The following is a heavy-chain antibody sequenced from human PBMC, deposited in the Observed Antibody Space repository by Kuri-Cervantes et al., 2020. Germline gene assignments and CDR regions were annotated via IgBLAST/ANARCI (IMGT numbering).Heavy chain of an antibody. J-gene: IGHJ4*02. CDR2: IIPILGIA. CDR3: ARGPYEDASDY. D-gene: IGHD2-21*01. Sequence: SVKVSCKASGGTFGSYTISWVRQAPGQGLEWMGRIIPILGIANYAQKLQGRVTMTTDTSTSTAYMELRSLRSDDTAVYYCARGPYEDASDYWGQGTLVTVSS. CDR1: GGTFGSYT. V-gene: IGHV1-69*02.